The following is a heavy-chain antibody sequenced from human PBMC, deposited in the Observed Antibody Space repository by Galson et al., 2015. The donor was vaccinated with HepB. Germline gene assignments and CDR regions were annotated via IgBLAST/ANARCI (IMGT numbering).Heavy chain of an antibody. D-gene: IGHD2-8*01. Sequence: SVKVSCKASGYSITNYYMHWVRQAPGEGLEWMGGIIPIFGTANYAQKFQGRVTITADESTSTAYMELSSLRSEDTAVYYCARAAARYCTNGVCPSAFDIWGQGTMVTVSS. J-gene: IGHJ3*02. CDR3: ARAAARYCTNGVCPSAFDI. CDR1: GYSITNYY. CDR2: IIPIFGTA. V-gene: IGHV1-69*13.